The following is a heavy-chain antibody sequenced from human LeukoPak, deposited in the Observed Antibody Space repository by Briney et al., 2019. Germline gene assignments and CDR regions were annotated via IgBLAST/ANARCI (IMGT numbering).Heavy chain of an antibody. CDR3: ARVSLRDIVATLDY. D-gene: IGHD5-12*01. J-gene: IGHJ4*02. CDR1: GFTFSSYW. CDR2: INSDGSST. Sequence: GGSLRLSCAASGFTFSSYWMHWVRHAPGKGLVWVSRINSDGSSTSYADSVKGRFTISRDNAKNTLYLQMNSLRAEDTAVYYCARVSLRDIVATLDYWGQGTLVTVSS. V-gene: IGHV3-74*01.